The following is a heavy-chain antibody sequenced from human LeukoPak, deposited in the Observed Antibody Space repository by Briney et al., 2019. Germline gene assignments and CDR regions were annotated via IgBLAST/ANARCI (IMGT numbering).Heavy chain of an antibody. CDR1: GFTFSSYE. CDR3: ARGDLGYYDSSGYPNWFDP. V-gene: IGHV3-48*03. J-gene: IGHJ5*02. Sequence: QPGGSLRLSCAASGFTFSSYEMNWVRQAPGKGLEWVSYISSSGSTIYYADSVKGRFTISRDNAKNSLYLQMNSLRAEDTAVYYCARGDLGYYDSSGYPNWFDPWGQGTLVTVSS. D-gene: IGHD3-22*01. CDR2: ISSSGSTI.